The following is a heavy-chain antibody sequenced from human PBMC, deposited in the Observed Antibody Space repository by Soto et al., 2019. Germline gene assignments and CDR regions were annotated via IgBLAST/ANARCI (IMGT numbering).Heavy chain of an antibody. Sequence: PSETLSLTCTVSGGSISSYYWSWIRQPPGKGLEWIGYIYYSGSTNYNPSLKSRVTISVDTSKNQFSLKLSSVTAADTAVYYCAREVIWELPQFSNWFDPWGQGTLVTVSS. CDR2: IYYSGST. CDR1: GGSISSYY. D-gene: IGHD1-26*01. J-gene: IGHJ5*02. CDR3: AREVIWELPQFSNWFDP. V-gene: IGHV4-59*01.